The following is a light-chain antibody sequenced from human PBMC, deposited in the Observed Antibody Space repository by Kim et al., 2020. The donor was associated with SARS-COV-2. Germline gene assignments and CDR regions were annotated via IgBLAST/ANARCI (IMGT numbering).Light chain of an antibody. J-gene: IGKJ1*01. CDR2: GAS. Sequence: SPGERATLSCRASQSVSSSYLAWYQQKPGQAPMLLIYGASSRATGIPDRFSGSGSGTDFTLTISRLEPEDFAVYYCQQYGSSPLTFGQGTKVDIK. CDR1: QSVSSSY. CDR3: QQYGSSPLT. V-gene: IGKV3-20*01.